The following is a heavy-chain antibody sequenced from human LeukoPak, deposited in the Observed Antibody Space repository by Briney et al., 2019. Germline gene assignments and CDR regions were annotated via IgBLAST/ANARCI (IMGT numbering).Heavy chain of an antibody. V-gene: IGHV3-21*04. CDR3: AKDSPMDYYYYYMDV. CDR1: GFTFSSYS. D-gene: IGHD3-10*01. J-gene: IGHJ6*03. Sequence: GGSLRLSCAASGFTFSSYSMNWVRQAPGKGLEWVSSISSSSSYIYYADSVKGRFTISRDNAKNSLYLQMNSLRAEDTAVYYCAKDSPMDYYYYYMDVWGKGTTVTVSS. CDR2: ISSSSSYI.